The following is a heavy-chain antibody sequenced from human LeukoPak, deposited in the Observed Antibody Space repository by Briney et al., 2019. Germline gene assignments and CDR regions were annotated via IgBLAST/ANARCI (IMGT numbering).Heavy chain of an antibody. CDR1: GGSFSNYY. Sequence: SETLSLTCAVYGGSFSNYYWSWIRQPPGKGLEWIGYIYYSGSTNYNPSLKSRVTISVDTSKNQFSLKLSSVTAADTAVYYCARGPYSSGWYWFDPWGQGTLVTVSS. D-gene: IGHD6-19*01. CDR3: ARGPYSSGWYWFDP. CDR2: IYYSGST. J-gene: IGHJ5*02. V-gene: IGHV4-59*01.